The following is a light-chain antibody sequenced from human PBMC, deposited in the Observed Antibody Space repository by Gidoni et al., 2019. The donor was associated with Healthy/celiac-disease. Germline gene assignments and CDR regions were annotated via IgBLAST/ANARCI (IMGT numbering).Light chain of an antibody. V-gene: IGKV3-15*01. Sequence: EIVMTHSPATLSVSPGERATLSCRASQSVNSNLPWYQQKPGQAPRLLIYGASTRATGIPARFSGSGSGTEFTLTISSLQSEDFAVYYCQQYNNWPPVFGGGTKVEIK. CDR3: QQYNNWPPV. CDR2: GAS. CDR1: QSVNSN. J-gene: IGKJ4*01.